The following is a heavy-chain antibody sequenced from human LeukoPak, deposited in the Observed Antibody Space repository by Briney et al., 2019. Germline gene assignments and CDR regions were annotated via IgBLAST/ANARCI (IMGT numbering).Heavy chain of an antibody. Sequence: SETLSLTCTVSTGSISSGGYYWSWIRQLPGKGLEWIGYIYYSGSTYYNPSLKSRVTISVDTSKNQFSLKLDSVTAADTAVYYCARASTYYYDSSGTEFGYWGQGTLVTVSS. CDR3: ARASTYYYDSSGTEFGY. D-gene: IGHD3-22*01. J-gene: IGHJ4*02. CDR1: TGSISSGGYY. V-gene: IGHV4-31*03. CDR2: IYYSGST.